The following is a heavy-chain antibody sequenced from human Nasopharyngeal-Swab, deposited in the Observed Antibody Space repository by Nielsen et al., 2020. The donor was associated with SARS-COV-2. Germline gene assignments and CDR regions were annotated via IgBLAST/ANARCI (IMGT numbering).Heavy chain of an antibody. V-gene: IGHV2-70*01. CDR1: GFSLSTSGMC. Sequence: SGPTLVKPTQTLTLTCTFSGFSLSTSGMCVSWIRQPPGKALEWLALIDWDDDKYYSTSLKTRLTISKGTSKNQVVLTMTNMDPVDTATYYCARIKSGYYDSSEGFDYWGQGTLVTVSS. CDR3: ARIKSGYYDSSEGFDY. D-gene: IGHD3-22*01. J-gene: IGHJ4*02. CDR2: IDWDDDK.